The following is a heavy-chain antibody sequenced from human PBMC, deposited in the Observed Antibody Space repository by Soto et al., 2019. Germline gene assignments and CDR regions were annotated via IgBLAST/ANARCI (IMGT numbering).Heavy chain of an antibody. J-gene: IGHJ6*02. CDR2: STPIYPTT. CDR3: ARGAVTTRRYDSYYFGMDV. CDR1: GGTFSSYI. Sequence: QVQLVQSGAEVKKPGSSVKVSCKASGGTFSSYIINWVRQAPGQGLEWMGGSTPIYPTTNYAQKFQGRVTITADESMSTAYMELSSLRSEDTAVYYCARGAVTTRRYDSYYFGMDVWGQGTTVTVSS. V-gene: IGHV1-69*01. D-gene: IGHD4-4*01.